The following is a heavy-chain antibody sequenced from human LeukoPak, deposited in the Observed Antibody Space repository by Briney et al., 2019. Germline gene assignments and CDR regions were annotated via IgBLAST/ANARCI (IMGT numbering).Heavy chain of an antibody. CDR1: GGSISSYY. J-gene: IGHJ4*02. V-gene: IGHV4-39*01. Sequence: PSETLSLTCTVSGGSISSYYWSWIRQPPGKGLEWIGSLDYSGTTYYNPSLKSRVTISIETSKSQFSLKLSSVTAADTAVYYCARHGAESIEWELQGVDYWGQGTLVTVSS. D-gene: IGHD1-26*01. CDR3: ARHGAESIEWELQGVDY. CDR2: LDYSGTT.